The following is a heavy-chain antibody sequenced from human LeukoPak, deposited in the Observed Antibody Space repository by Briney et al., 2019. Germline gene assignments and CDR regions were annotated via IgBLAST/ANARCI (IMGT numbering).Heavy chain of an antibody. CDR3: ASHRDGYNPFDY. J-gene: IGHJ4*02. Sequence: GGSLRLSCAASGFTFSTYSMSWVRQAPGKGLEWVSCISGSGRYKDYADSVKGRFTISRDNPKNSLSLQMNSLRAEDTAVYYCASHRDGYNPFDYWGQGTLVTVSS. CDR1: GFTFSTYS. D-gene: IGHD5-24*01. CDR2: ISGSGRYK. V-gene: IGHV3-21*01.